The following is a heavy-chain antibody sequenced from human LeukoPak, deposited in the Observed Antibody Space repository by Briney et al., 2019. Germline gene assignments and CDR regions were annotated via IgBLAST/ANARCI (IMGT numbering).Heavy chain of an antibody. CDR3: AREKGYYYMDV. J-gene: IGHJ6*03. V-gene: IGHV4-34*01. CDR2: INHSGST. CDR1: GGSFSGYY. Sequence: SETLSLTCAVYGGSFSGYYWSWIRQPPGKGLEWIGEINHSGSTNYNPSLKSRVTISVDTSKNQFSLKLSSVTAADTAVYYCAREKGYYYMDVWGKGTTVTISS.